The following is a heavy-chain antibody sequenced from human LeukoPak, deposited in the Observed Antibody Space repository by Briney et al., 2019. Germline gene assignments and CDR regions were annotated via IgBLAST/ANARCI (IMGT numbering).Heavy chain of an antibody. J-gene: IGHJ6*02. CDR2: IRSKAYGGTT. Sequence: GGSLRLSCTASGFTFGDYAMSWVRLAPGKGLEWVGFIRSKAYGGTTEYAASVKSRFTISRDDSKSIAYLQMNSLKTEDTAVYYCTRAVRGLDVWGQGTTVTVSS. CDR1: GFTFGDYA. CDR3: TRAVRGLDV. V-gene: IGHV3-49*04.